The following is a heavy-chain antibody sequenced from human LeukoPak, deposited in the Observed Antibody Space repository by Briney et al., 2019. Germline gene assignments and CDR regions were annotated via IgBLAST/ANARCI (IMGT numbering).Heavy chain of an antibody. V-gene: IGHV3-30*18. J-gene: IGHJ6*02. CDR2: ISYDGSIK. D-gene: IGHD6-19*01. Sequence: PGRSLRLSCAASGFTFSTFGMHWVRQAPGKGLDWVALISYDGSIKYYADSVKGRFTISRDNSKNTLYLQMNSLRDEDTAVYYCAKVSAVGGFYYYGMDVWGQGTTVTVSS. CDR1: GFTFSTFG. CDR3: AKVSAVGGFYYYGMDV.